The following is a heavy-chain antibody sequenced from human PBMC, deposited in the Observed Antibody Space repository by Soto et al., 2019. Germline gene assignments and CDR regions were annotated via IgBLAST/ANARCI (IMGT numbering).Heavy chain of an antibody. V-gene: IGHV3-30-3*01. CDR2: ISFDGTKK. CDR1: GFTFNIYA. CDR3: PREDHYGYRYINYGLDV. J-gene: IGHJ6*02. Sequence: GGSLRLSCAASGFTFNIYALHWVRQAPGKGLEWVGVISFDGTKKYYSDSVKGRFTISRDNFKNTLYLQMNHLRVEDAALYFCPREDHYGYRYINYGLDVWGQGTTVTVSS. D-gene: IGHD4-17*01.